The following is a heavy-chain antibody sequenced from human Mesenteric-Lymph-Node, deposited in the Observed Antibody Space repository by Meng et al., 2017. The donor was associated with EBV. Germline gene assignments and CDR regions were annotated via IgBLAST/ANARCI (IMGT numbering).Heavy chain of an antibody. J-gene: IGHJ4*02. CDR3: ARGEKGPIDY. V-gene: IGHV4-4*02. CDR1: GGSITSTNW. Sequence: QVQLQASGPGLVKPSGTLSLPCAVSGGSITSTNWWSWVRQSPGKGLEWIGEIYHFGSTNYNPSLKSRVTMSVDRSKNQFSLRLSSVTAADTAVYYCARGEKGPIDYWGQGTLVTVSS. CDR2: IYHFGST.